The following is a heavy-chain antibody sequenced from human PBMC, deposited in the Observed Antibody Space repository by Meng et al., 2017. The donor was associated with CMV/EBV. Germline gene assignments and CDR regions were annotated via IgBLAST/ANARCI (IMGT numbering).Heavy chain of an antibody. V-gene: IGHV4-39*07. CDR2: IYYSGST. CDR3: ASGALGYCSGGSCYPPYYGMDV. CDR1: GGSISSYY. J-gene: IGHJ6*02. D-gene: IGHD2-15*01. Sequence: GSLRLSCTVSGGSISSYYWGWIRQPPGKGLEWIGSIYYSGSTYYNPSLKSRVTISVDTSKNQFSLKLSSVTAADTAVYYCASGALGYCSGGSCYPPYYGMDVWGQGTTVTVSS.